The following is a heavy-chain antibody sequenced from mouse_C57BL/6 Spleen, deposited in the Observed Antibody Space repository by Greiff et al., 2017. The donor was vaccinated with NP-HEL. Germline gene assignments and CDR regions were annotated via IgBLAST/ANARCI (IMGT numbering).Heavy chain of an antibody. CDR2: IWSGGST. CDR1: GFSLTSYG. J-gene: IGHJ3*01. CDR3: AKMANWDTWFAY. Sequence: VQVVESGPGLVQPSQSLSITCTVSGFSLTSYGVHWVRQPPGKGLEWLGVIWSGGSTDYNAAFISRLSISKDNSKSQVFFKMNSLQADDTAIYYCAKMANWDTWFAYWGQGTLVTVSA. D-gene: IGHD4-1*01. V-gene: IGHV2-4*01.